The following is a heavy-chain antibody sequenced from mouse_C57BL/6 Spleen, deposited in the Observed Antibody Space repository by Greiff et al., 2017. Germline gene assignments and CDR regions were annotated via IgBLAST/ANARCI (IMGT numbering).Heavy chain of an antibody. Sequence: QVQLQQPGAELVKPGASVKLSCKASGYTFTSYWMHWVKQRPGQGLEWIGMIHPNSGSTNYNEKFKSKATLTVDKSSSTAYMQLSSLTSEDSAVYYCASPYYGSSYRYFDVWGTGTTVTVSS. CDR2: IHPNSGST. CDR3: ASPYYGSSYRYFDV. J-gene: IGHJ1*03. D-gene: IGHD1-1*01. V-gene: IGHV1-64*01. CDR1: GYTFTSYW.